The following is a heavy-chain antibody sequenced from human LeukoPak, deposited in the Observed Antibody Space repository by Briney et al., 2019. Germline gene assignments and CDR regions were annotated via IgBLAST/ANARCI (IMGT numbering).Heavy chain of an antibody. CDR2: ISSSGST. J-gene: IGHJ4*02. CDR3: ARSPRRPHFYSSGSYYYYFDY. CDR1: GGSISGYY. D-gene: IGHD3-10*01. Sequence: PSETLSLTCSVSGGSISGYYWSWIRQPAGKGLECIGRISSSGSTNYNPSLKSRVTMSVDTSKNQFFLKLSSVTAADTAVYYCARSPRRPHFYSSGSYYYYFDYWGQGTLVTVSS. V-gene: IGHV4-4*07.